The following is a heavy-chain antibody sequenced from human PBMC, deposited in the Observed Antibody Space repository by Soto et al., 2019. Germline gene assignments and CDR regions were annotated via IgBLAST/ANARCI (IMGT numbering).Heavy chain of an antibody. J-gene: IGHJ6*02. CDR1: GFTFSSYG. D-gene: IGHD4-17*01. V-gene: IGHV3-30*18. CDR2: ISYDGSNK. Sequence: QVQLVESGGGVVQPGRSLRLSCAASGFTFSSYGMHWVRQAPGKGLEWVAVISYDGSNKYYADSVKGRFTISRDNSKNTLYLQMNSLRAEDTAVYYCAKEHGDYVVDYGMDVWGQGTTVTVSS. CDR3: AKEHGDYVVDYGMDV.